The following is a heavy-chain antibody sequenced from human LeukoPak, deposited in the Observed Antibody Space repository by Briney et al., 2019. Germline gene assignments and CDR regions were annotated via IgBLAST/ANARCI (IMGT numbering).Heavy chain of an antibody. CDR2: INGNSGGT. D-gene: IGHD2-21*01. CDR3: AREVNAVTDAFDI. Sequence: ASVKVSCKASGYSFTGYYMHWVRQAPGQGLEWMGWINGNSGGTNYAQKFQGRVTMTRDTSTSTAYMELNRLRSDDTAVYYCAREVNAVTDAFDIWGQGTMVTVSS. CDR1: GYSFTGYY. J-gene: IGHJ3*02. V-gene: IGHV1-2*02.